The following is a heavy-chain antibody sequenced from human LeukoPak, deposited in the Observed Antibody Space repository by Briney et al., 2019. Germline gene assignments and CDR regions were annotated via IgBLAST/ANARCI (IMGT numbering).Heavy chain of an antibody. Sequence: GGSLRLSCAASGFTFSSYAMSWVRQPPGKGLEWVSAISGSGGSTYYADSVKGRFTISRDNSKNTLYLQMNSLRAEDTAVYYCAQNRLDCTNTPCYVYWGQGTLVTVSS. CDR3: AQNRLDCTNTPCYVY. CDR2: ISGSGGST. CDR1: GFTFSSYA. D-gene: IGHD2-8*01. J-gene: IGHJ4*02. V-gene: IGHV3-23*01.